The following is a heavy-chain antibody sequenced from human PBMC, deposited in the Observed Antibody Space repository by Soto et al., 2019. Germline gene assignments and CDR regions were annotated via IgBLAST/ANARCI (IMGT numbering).Heavy chain of an antibody. CDR3: ARVSWSKSPKFDY. D-gene: IGHD2-15*01. V-gene: IGHV4-30-4*01. Sequence: SETLSLTCTVSGDSISSFDYYWTWIRQPPGKGLEWIGYISYSGSTYYNPSLKGRLTMLVDLSKIQFSLDLRSVTAADTAVYYCARVSWSKSPKFDYWGQGTLVTVSS. J-gene: IGHJ4*02. CDR1: GDSISSFDYY. CDR2: ISYSGST.